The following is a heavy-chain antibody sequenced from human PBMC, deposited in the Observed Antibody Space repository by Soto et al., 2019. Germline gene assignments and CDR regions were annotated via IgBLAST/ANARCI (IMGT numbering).Heavy chain of an antibody. Sequence: QVQLVESGGGVVQPGRSLRLSCAASGFTFSSYGMHWVRQAPGKGLEWVAVISYDGSNKYYADSVKGRFTISRDNSKNPLYLQMNSLIAEDSAVYYCAKGVVVAATYIQHWGQGTLVTVSS. V-gene: IGHV3-30*18. J-gene: IGHJ1*01. D-gene: IGHD2-15*01. CDR2: ISYDGSNK. CDR3: AKGVVVAATYIQH. CDR1: GFTFSSYG.